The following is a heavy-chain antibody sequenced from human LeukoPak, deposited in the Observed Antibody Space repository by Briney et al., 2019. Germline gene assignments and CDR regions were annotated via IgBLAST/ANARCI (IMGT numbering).Heavy chain of an antibody. V-gene: IGHV5-51*01. CDR3: ARHGPYYDSSGYMVF. CDR1: GYSFTSYW. D-gene: IGHD3-22*01. Sequence: GESLKISCKGSGYSFTSYWIGWVRQMPGKGLEWMGIIYPGDSDTRYSPSFQGQVTISADESISTAYLQWSSLKASDTAMYYCARHGPYYDSSGYMVFWGQGTLVTVSS. J-gene: IGHJ4*02. CDR2: IYPGDSDT.